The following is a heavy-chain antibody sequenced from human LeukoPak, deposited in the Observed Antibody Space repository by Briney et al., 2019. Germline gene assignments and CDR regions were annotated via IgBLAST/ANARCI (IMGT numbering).Heavy chain of an antibody. CDR2: ISPHSGGS. CDR3: ARDGGYDLATYYYYYMDV. Sequence: GASVKVSCKASGYTFTGYYMHWVRQAPGQGLEWMGWISPHSGGSNYAQKFQGRVTMTRDTPISTAYMELSGLRSDDTAVYYCARDGGYDLATYYYYYMDVWGKGTTVTVSS. CDR1: GYTFTGYY. V-gene: IGHV1-2*02. D-gene: IGHD6-19*01. J-gene: IGHJ6*03.